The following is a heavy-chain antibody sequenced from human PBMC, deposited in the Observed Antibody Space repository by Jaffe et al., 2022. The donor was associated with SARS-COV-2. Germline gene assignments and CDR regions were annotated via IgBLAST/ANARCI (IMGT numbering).Heavy chain of an antibody. J-gene: IGHJ4*02. CDR3: ARQGDDSSGYYSYFDY. V-gene: IGHV4-39*01. CDR1: GGSISSSSYY. Sequence: QLQLQESGPGLVKPSETLSLTCTVSGGSISSSSYYWGWIRQPPGKGLEWIGSIYYSGSTYYNPSLKSRVTISVDTSKNQFSVKLSSVTAADTAVYYCARQGDDSSGYYSYFDYWGQGTLVTVSS. D-gene: IGHD3-22*01. CDR2: IYYSGST.